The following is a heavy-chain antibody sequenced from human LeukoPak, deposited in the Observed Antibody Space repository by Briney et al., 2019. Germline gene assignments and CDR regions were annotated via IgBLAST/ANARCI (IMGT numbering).Heavy chain of an antibody. V-gene: IGHV3-21*01. Sequence: GGSLRLSCAASGFTFSSYSMNWVRQAPGKGLEWVSSIGSSSSYIYYADSVKGRFTISRDNAKNSLYLQMNSLRAEDTAVYYCARDRPLIKAFDIWGQGTMVTVSS. J-gene: IGHJ3*02. D-gene: IGHD3-10*01. CDR2: IGSSSSYI. CDR3: ARDRPLIKAFDI. CDR1: GFTFSSYS.